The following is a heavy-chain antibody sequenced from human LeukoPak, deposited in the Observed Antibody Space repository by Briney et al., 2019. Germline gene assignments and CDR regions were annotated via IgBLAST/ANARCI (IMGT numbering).Heavy chain of an antibody. D-gene: IGHD4-17*01. CDR2: IYYSGST. CDR1: GCSISSYY. Sequence: SETLSLTCTVSGCSISSYYWSWIRQPPGKGLEWIGYIYYSGSTNYNPSLKSRVTISVDTSKNQFSLRLSSVTAADTAVYFCARDIYGAFDIWGQGTVVTVSS. V-gene: IGHV4-59*01. CDR3: ARDIYGAFDI. J-gene: IGHJ3*02.